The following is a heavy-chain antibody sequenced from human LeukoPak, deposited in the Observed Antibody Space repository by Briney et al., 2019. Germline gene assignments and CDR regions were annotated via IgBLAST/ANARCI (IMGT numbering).Heavy chain of an antibody. Sequence: SETLSLTCAVYGGSFSGYYWSWIRQPPGKGLEWIGEINHSGSTNYNPSLKSRVTISVDTSKNQFSLKLSSVTAADTAVYYCARGRAAAGIGYFDYWGQGTLVTVSS. CDR1: GGSFSGYY. CDR2: INHSGST. D-gene: IGHD6-13*01. J-gene: IGHJ4*02. V-gene: IGHV4-34*01. CDR3: ARGRAAAGIGYFDY.